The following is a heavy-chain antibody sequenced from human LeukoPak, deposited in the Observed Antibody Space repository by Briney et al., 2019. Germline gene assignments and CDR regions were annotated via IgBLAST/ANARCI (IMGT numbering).Heavy chain of an antibody. V-gene: IGHV3-23*01. CDR3: AKVFESPSSIAARPLDY. CDR1: GFTFSSYA. CDR2: ISGSGGST. Sequence: GGSLRLSCAASGFTFSSYAMSWVRQAPGKVLEWVSAISGSGGSTYYADSVKGRFTISRDNSKNTLYLQMNSLRAEDTAVYYCAKVFESPSSIAARPLDYWGQGTLVTVSS. J-gene: IGHJ4*02. D-gene: IGHD6-6*01.